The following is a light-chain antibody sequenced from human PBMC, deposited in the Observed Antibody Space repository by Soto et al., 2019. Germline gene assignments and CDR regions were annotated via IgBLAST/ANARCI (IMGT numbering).Light chain of an antibody. CDR3: QQYNGYSRT. Sequence: IQMTQSPSSLSASVGDSVTITCRASQSISDSLAWYQHKPGKAPSLLISDASTLERGVPLRFSGSGSGTEFTLTINSMQPDDFATYYCQQYNGYSRTFGQGTKVDIK. CDR1: QSISDS. CDR2: DAS. J-gene: IGKJ1*01. V-gene: IGKV1-5*01.